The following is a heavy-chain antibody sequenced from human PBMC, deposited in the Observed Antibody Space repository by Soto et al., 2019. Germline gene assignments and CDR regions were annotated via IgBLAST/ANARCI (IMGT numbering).Heavy chain of an antibody. V-gene: IGHV3-23*01. CDR3: AKDPTWTVGPLAMDG. CDR2: FSGSGGNI. J-gene: IGHJ6*02. Sequence: EVQMLQSGGGLVQAGGSLRLSCVASGFTFSTHAMSWVRQVPGKGLEWVSTFSGSGGNIYYGASVKGRFPISRDDPKNTLYLAMNSLRVEDTAVYYCAKDPTWTVGPLAMDGWGQGTTVT. CDR1: GFTFSTHA. D-gene: IGHD2-2*01.